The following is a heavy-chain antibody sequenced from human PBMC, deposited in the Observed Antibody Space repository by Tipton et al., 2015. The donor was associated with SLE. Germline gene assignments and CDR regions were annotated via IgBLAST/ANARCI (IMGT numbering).Heavy chain of an antibody. Sequence: TLSLTCTVSGGSISSFYWNWIRQPPGKGLEYIGYIYDGGSTKYNPSLRSRVTISVDTSKNQFSLKLSSVTAADTAVYYCAGREGLEAAVDYWGQGTLVTVSS. J-gene: IGHJ4*02. CDR3: AGREGLEAAVDY. D-gene: IGHD6-13*01. CDR2: IYDGGST. CDR1: GGSISSFY. V-gene: IGHV4-59*08.